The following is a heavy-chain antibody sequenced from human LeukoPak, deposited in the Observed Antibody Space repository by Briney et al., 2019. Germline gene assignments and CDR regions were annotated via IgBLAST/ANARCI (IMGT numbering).Heavy chain of an antibody. CDR2: IFSSGII. Sequence: SETLSLTCNVSGASISSDFWSWIRQPAGKGLEWVGRIFSSGIINYNPSLKSRLTMSVDTAKNQISLNLSSVTAADTAVYYCAREGGSSRNFDYWGQGTLVTVSS. CDR1: GASISSDF. D-gene: IGHD6-13*01. V-gene: IGHV4-4*07. J-gene: IGHJ4*02. CDR3: AREGGSSRNFDY.